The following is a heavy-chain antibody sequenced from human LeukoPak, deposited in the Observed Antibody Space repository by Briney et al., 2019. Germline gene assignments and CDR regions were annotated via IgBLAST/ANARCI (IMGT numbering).Heavy chain of an antibody. CDR1: GFTFDDYA. D-gene: IGHD3-22*01. Sequence: GGSLRLSCAASGFTFDDYAMHWVRQAPGKGLEWVSLISGDGGSTYYADSVKGRFTISRDNSKNSLYLQMNSLRTEDTALYYCAKETSRGGAYYYGSSGYYLSDAFDIWGQGTMVTVSS. CDR2: ISGDGGST. V-gene: IGHV3-43*02. CDR3: AKETSRGGAYYYGSSGYYLSDAFDI. J-gene: IGHJ3*02.